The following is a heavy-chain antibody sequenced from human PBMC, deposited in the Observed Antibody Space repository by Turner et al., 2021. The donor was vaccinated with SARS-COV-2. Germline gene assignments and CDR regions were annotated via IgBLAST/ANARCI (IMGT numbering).Heavy chain of an antibody. Sequence: EVQLVESGGGLVKPGGSLRFSCAASGFTFGSYSMNLVRQAPGKGLEWVSSISSSSSYIYYADSVKGRFTISRDNAKNSLYLQMNSLRAEDTAVYYCARDHRPVVVPAAKRAGSYYYGMDVWGQGTTVTVSS. CDR3: ARDHRPVVVPAAKRAGSYYYGMDV. CDR1: GFTFGSYS. J-gene: IGHJ6*02. D-gene: IGHD2-2*01. CDR2: ISSSSSYI. V-gene: IGHV3-21*01.